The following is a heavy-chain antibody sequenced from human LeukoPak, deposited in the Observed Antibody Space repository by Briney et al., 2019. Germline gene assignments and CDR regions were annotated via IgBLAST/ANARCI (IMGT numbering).Heavy chain of an antibody. CDR2: IYYSGST. CDR1: GGSISSSSYY. CDR3: ARRCSSTSCYPGAYYYYYYMDV. D-gene: IGHD2-2*01. Sequence: SETLSLTCTVSGGSISSSSYYWGWIRQPPGKGLEWIGSIYYSGSTYYNPSLKSRVTISVDTSKNQFSLKLSSVTAADRAVYYCARRCSSTSCYPGAYYYYYYMDVWGKGTTVTVSS. J-gene: IGHJ6*03. V-gene: IGHV4-39*01.